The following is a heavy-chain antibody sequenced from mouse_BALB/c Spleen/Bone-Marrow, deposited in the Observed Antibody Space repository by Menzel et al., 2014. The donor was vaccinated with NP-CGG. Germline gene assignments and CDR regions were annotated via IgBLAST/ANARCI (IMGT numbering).Heavy chain of an antibody. CDR3: ARYGSYVGGTMDY. CDR1: GYSFSGYY. V-gene: IGHV1-26*01. CDR2: VHPNNGGT. D-gene: IGHD1-1*02. J-gene: IGHJ4*01. Sequence: EVKLMESGPDLVKPGASVKISCKASGYSFSGYYMHWVKQSHGKSLEWIGRVHPNNGGTSYNQKFKGKAILNVDMSSSTACMEVRSLTSEDSAVYYCARYGSYVGGTMDYWGQGTSVTVSS.